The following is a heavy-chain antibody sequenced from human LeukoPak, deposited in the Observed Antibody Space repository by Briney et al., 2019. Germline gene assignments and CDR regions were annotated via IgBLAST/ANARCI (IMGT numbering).Heavy chain of an antibody. CDR1: GGTFSSYA. CDR3: ARDPRPPFGVSSWYGGLNWYLDL. J-gene: IGHJ2*01. CDR2: IIPIFGTA. D-gene: IGHD6-13*01. Sequence: SVKVSCKASGGTFSSYAISWVRQAPGQGLEWMGRIIPIFGTAYYAQKFQGRVTITTDESTSTAYMELSSLRSEDTAVYYCARDPRPPFGVSSWYGGLNWYLDLWGRGTLVTVSS. V-gene: IGHV1-69*05.